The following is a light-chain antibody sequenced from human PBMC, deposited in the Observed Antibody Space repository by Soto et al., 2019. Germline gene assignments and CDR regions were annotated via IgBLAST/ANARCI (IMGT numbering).Light chain of an antibody. J-gene: IGKJ2*01. CDR1: QTISTY. CDR2: AAS. CDR3: QHSFNIPYT. Sequence: DIQMTQSPSSLSASGGDRVTITCRASQTISTYLNWYQQNPGKAPKLLIYAASILQSGVPSRFSGSGSGTDFTLTINSLQPEDFATYYCQHSFNIPYTFGQGTKLEIK. V-gene: IGKV1-39*01.